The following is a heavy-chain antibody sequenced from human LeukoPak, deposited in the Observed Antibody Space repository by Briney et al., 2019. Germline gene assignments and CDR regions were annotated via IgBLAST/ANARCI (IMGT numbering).Heavy chain of an antibody. Sequence: GGSLRLSCAASGFTFSSSDMHWVRQAPGKGLEWVALILYDGSSKYYIDSVKGRFTISRDNSKNTVHLQMNSLRVEDTAVYYCAKDKGTLYFDYWGQGTLVTVSS. CDR3: AKDKGTLYFDY. D-gene: IGHD3-10*01. V-gene: IGHV3-30*18. CDR1: GFTFSSSD. J-gene: IGHJ4*02. CDR2: ILYDGSSK.